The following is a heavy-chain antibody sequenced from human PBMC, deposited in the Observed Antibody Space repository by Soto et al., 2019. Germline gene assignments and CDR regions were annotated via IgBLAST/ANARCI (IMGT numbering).Heavy chain of an antibody. CDR3: ARDRDYGDYVRGFDY. J-gene: IGHJ4*02. CDR1: GGSISSGDYY. D-gene: IGHD4-17*01. CDR2: IYYSGST. V-gene: IGHV4-30-4*01. Sequence: LSLTCTVSGGSISSGDYYWSWIRQPPGKGLEWIGYIYYSGSTYYNPSLKSRVTISVDTSKNQFSLKLSSVTAADTAVYYCARDRDYGDYVRGFDYWGQGTLVTVSS.